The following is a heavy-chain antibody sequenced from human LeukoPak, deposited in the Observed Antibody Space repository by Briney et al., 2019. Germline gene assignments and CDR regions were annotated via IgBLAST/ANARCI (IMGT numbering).Heavy chain of an antibody. CDR1: GFTFDDYA. CDR3: AKAGATVVRSYYYYYMDV. J-gene: IGHJ6*03. V-gene: IGHV3-43D*03. Sequence: PGGSLRLSCAASGFTFDDYAIHWVRQAPGKGLEWVSLISWVGGSTYSADSEKSRFTISRDNSKNSLYLQMNSLRAEDTALYYCAKAGATVVRSYYYYYMDVWGKGTTVTVSS. CDR2: ISWVGGST. D-gene: IGHD4-23*01.